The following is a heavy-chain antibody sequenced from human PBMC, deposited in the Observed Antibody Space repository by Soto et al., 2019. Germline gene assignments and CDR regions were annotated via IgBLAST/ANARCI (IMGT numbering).Heavy chain of an antibody. CDR2: ISSNGDST. V-gene: IGHV3-64D*06. CDR3: VKSPGILNGYLDL. CDR1: GFTFSSDA. J-gene: IGHJ5*02. D-gene: IGHD3-9*01. Sequence: GGSLRLSCSASGFTFSSDAMHWVRQAPGKGLEYVSAISSNGDSTYYADSVKGRFTISRDNSWNTLYLQMSSLRAEDTAVYYCVKSPGILNGYLDLWGQGTLVTVSS.